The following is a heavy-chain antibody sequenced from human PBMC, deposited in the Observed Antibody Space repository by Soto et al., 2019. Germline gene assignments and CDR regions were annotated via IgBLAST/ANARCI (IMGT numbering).Heavy chain of an antibody. Sequence: GSLRLSCAASGFTFSNAWMSWVRQAPGKGLEWVGRIKSKTDGGTTDYAAPVKGRFTISRDDSKNTLYLQMNSLKTEDTAVYYCTTEKETLYEFWSGYPDTYFDDWGQGTRVTVSS. CDR3: TTEKETLYEFWSGYPDTYFDD. J-gene: IGHJ4*02. D-gene: IGHD3-3*01. CDR2: IKSKTDGGTT. CDR1: GFTFSNAW. V-gene: IGHV3-15*01.